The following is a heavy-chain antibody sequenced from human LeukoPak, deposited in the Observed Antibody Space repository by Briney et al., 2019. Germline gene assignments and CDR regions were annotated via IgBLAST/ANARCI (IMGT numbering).Heavy chain of an antibody. CDR2: INPNSGGT. J-gene: IGHJ4*02. CDR3: ATPYCSSTSCYWDFDY. CDR1: GYTFTGYY. D-gene: IGHD2-2*01. V-gene: IGHV1-2*06. Sequence: ASVKVSCKASGYTFTGYYMHWVRQAPGQGLEWMGRINPNSGGTNYAQKFQGGVTMTEDTSTDTAYMELSSLRSEDTAVYYCATPYCSSTSCYWDFDYWGQGTLVTVSS.